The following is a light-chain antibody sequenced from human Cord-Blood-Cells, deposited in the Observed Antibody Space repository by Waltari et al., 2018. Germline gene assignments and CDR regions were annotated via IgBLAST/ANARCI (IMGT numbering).Light chain of an antibody. J-gene: IGKJ1*01. CDR3: QQYNSYSRT. CDR2: KAS. V-gene: IGKV1-5*03. Sequence: DIQMTQSPSTLSASVGDRVTITCRASQSISSWLVWYQQKPGKAPKLLIYKASSLESGVPSRFSGSGSGTEFTLTISSLQPDDFATYYCQQYNSYSRTFGQGTRWKSN. CDR1: QSISSW.